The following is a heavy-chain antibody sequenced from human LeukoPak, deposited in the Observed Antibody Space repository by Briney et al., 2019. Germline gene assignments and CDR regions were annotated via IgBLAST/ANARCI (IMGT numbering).Heavy chain of an antibody. J-gene: IGHJ4*02. CDR3: ARGGRWYPFAS. D-gene: IGHD4-23*01. CDR2: ISSSSSYI. Sequence: PGGSLRLSCAAAGFTFSSYSMNWVRQAPGKGLEWVSSISSSSSYIYYADSVKGRFTISRDNAKNSLYLQMNSLRAEDTAVYHCARGGRWYPFASWDQGTLATVSS. CDR1: GFTFSSYS. V-gene: IGHV3-21*01.